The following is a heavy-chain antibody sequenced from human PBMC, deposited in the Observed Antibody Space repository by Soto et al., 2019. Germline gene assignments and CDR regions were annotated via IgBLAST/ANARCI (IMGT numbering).Heavy chain of an antibody. CDR1: GYSFTSYW. CDR2: IYPGHSDT. J-gene: IGHJ6*02. Sequence: PGESLKISCKGSGYSFTSYWIGWVRQMPGKGLEWMGIIYPGHSDTRYSPSFQGQVAISADKSTSTAYLQWNSLKASDTAMYYCDKLRCSSTSCFHYYYCCMDVWGQGTTVTVSS. D-gene: IGHD2-2*01. V-gene: IGHV5-51*01. CDR3: DKLRCSSTSCFHYYYCCMDV.